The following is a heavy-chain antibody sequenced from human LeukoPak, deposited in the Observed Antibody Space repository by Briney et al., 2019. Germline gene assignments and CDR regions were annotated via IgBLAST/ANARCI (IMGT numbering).Heavy chain of an antibody. CDR3: ARGAITIFGVVIKNDAFDI. CDR1: GGSISSYY. CDR2: IYTSGST. Sequence: SETLSLTCTVSGGSISSYYWSWIRQPAGKGLEWIGRIYTSGSTNYNPSLKSRVTMSVDTSKNQLSLKLSSVTAADTAVYYCARGAITIFGVVIKNDAFDIWGQGTMVTVSS. V-gene: IGHV4-4*07. D-gene: IGHD3-3*01. J-gene: IGHJ3*02.